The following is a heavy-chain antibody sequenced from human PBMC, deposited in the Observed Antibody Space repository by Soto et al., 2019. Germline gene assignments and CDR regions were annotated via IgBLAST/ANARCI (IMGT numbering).Heavy chain of an antibody. D-gene: IGHD3-10*01. CDR3: ARLSESYLYAYYFDY. J-gene: IGHJ4*02. Sequence: PGESLKISCKGSGYSFTSYWIGWVRQMPGKGLEWMGIIYPGDSDTRYSPSFQGQVTISADKSISTAYLQWSSLKASDTAMYYCARLSESYLYAYYFDYWGQGTLVTVSS. CDR1: GYSFTSYW. V-gene: IGHV5-51*01. CDR2: IYPGDSDT.